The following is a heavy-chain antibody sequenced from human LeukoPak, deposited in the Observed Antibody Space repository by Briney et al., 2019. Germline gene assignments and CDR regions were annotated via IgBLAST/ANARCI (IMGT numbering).Heavy chain of an antibody. J-gene: IGHJ5*02. CDR2: IYHSGST. Sequence: SETLSLTCTASGYSISSGYYWGWIRQPPGKGLDWIGSIYHSGSTYYNPSLKSRVTISVDTSKNQFSLKLSSVTAADTAVYYCARGQRITMIGGPAFDPWGQGTLVTVSS. V-gene: IGHV4-38-2*02. CDR1: GYSISSGYY. CDR3: ARGQRITMIGGPAFDP. D-gene: IGHD3-22*01.